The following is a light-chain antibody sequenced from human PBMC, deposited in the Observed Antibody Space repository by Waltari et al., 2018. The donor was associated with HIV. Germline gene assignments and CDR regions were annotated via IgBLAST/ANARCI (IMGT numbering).Light chain of an antibody. Sequence: QSALTQPASVSGSPGQSITISCPGTSSDVGGYKYDSWYQQHPGKAPKLMIYDVSNRPSGVSNSFSGSKSGNTASLTISGLQAEDEADYYCSSYTSSSTRVFGTGTKVTVL. CDR3: SSYTSSSTRV. CDR1: SSDVGGYKY. J-gene: IGLJ1*01. CDR2: DVS. V-gene: IGLV2-14*03.